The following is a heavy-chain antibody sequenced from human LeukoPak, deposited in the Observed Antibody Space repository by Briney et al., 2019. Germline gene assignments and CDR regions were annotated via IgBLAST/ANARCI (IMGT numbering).Heavy chain of an antibody. CDR3: AREGNYYDSSGYPNGRTYYFDY. Sequence: EGSLRLSCAASGFTVSSNYMSWVRQAPGKGLEWVSVIYSGGSTYYADSVKGRFTISRDNSKNTLYLQMNSLRAEDTAVYYCAREGNYYDSSGYPNGRTYYFDYWGQGTLVTVSS. CDR1: GFTVSSNY. J-gene: IGHJ4*02. CDR2: IYSGGST. D-gene: IGHD3-22*01. V-gene: IGHV3-53*01.